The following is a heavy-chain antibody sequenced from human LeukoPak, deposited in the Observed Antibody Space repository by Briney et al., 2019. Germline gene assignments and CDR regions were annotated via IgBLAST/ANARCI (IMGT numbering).Heavy chain of an antibody. CDR2: INAGNGIT. V-gene: IGHV1-3*01. Sequence: ASVKVSCKASGYTFTSYAMHWVRQAPGQRLEWMGWINAGNGITKYSQKFQGRVTITRDTSASTAYMELSSLRSEDTAVYYCARDTNVQLERRNYYGMDVWGQGTTVTVSS. CDR3: ARDTNVQLERRNYYGMDV. J-gene: IGHJ6*02. CDR1: GYTFTSYA. D-gene: IGHD1-1*01.